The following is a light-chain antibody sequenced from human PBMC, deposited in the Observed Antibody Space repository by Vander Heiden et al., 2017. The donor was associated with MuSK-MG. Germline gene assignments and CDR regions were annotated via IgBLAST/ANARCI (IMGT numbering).Light chain of an antibody. CDR3: ATWDDSLNSWV. J-gene: IGLJ3*02. CDR1: SSNVGSNS. Sequence: QSVLPQAPSASGTPGQRVTISCSGSSSNVGSNSVNWYQQVPGTAPKLLIFSNNQRPSGVPDRFSGSKSGTSASLAISGLQSEDESDYYCATWDDSLNSWVFGGGTKVTVL. V-gene: IGLV1-44*01. CDR2: SNN.